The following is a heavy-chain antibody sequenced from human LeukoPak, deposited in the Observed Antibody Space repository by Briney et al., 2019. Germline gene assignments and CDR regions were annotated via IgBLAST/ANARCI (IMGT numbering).Heavy chain of an antibody. D-gene: IGHD6-13*01. CDR2: FNPIFGSA. J-gene: IGHJ5*02. V-gene: IGHV1-69*05. CDR3: ARAPGIAELGISWFDP. CDR1: GDSFGTYG. Sequence: SVKVSCKASGDSFGTYGITWVRQAPGEGLEWMGGFNPIFGSAQYAQKFQGRVTITMDVSARTVYMELSSLRSEDTAVYYCARAPGIAELGISWFDPWGQGTLVTVSS.